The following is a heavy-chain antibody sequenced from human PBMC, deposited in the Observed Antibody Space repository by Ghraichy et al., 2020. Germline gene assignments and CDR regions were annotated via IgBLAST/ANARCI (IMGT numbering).Heavy chain of an antibody. D-gene: IGHD1-26*01. Sequence: ASVKVSCKASGYTFTSYDINWVRQATGQGLEWMGWMNPNSGNTGYAQKFQGRVTMTRNTSISTAYMELSSLRSEDTAVYYCARGGSPIGRYYYYGMDVWGQGTTVTVSS. CDR1: GYTFTSYD. CDR3: ARGGSPIGRYYYYGMDV. J-gene: IGHJ6*02. CDR2: MNPNSGNT. V-gene: IGHV1-8*01.